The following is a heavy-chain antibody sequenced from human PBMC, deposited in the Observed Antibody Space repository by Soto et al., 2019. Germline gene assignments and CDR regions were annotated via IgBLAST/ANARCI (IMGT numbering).Heavy chain of an antibody. CDR1: GGSISSYY. CDR3: ARALAAAYYYYGMDV. D-gene: IGHD6-13*01. Sequence: TSETLSLTCTVSGGSISSYYWSWIRQPPGKGLEWIGYIYYSGSTNYNPSLKSRVTISVDTSKNQFSLKLSSVTAADTAVYYCARALAAAYYYYGMDVWGQGTTVTVS. V-gene: IGHV4-59*01. J-gene: IGHJ6*02. CDR2: IYYSGST.